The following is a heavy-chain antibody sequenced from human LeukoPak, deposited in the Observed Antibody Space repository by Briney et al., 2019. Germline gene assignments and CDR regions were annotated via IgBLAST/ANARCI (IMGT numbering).Heavy chain of an antibody. J-gene: IGHJ4*02. CDR1: GFTFSSYS. CDR2: ISNSYI. V-gene: IGHV3-21*01. D-gene: IGHD6-19*01. CDR3: ARDRIAVTGTPDYFDY. Sequence: PGGSLRLSCAASGFTFSSYSMNWVRQAPGKGLEWASSISNSYIYYADSVKGRFTISRDNAKNSLYLQMNSLRAEDTAVYYCARDRIAVTGTPDYFDYWGQGSLVTVSS.